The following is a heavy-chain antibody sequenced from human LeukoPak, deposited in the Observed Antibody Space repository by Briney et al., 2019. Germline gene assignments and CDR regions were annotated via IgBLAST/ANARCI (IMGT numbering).Heavy chain of an antibody. Sequence: VASVKVSCKASGYTFTSYAMHWVRQAPGQRLEWMGWINAGNGNTKYSQKFQGRVTITRDTSASTAYMELSSLRSEDTAVYYCAREHSSGYYDLLDYWGQGTLVTVSS. V-gene: IGHV1-3*01. CDR2: INAGNGNT. D-gene: IGHD3-22*01. CDR3: AREHSSGYYDLLDY. J-gene: IGHJ4*02. CDR1: GYTFTSYA.